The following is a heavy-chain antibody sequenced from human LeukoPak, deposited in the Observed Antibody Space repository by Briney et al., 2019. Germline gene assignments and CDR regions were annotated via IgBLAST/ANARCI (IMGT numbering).Heavy chain of an antibody. CDR2: ISGSGGSS. J-gene: IGHJ6*02. CDR1: GFTFSSYA. CDR3: AKGVVVPAAMDYYYYYAMEV. V-gene: IGHV3-23*01. Sequence: PGGSLRLSCAASGFTFSSYAMSWVRQAPGKGLEWVSTISGSGGSSYYADSVKGRFTISRDNSQNTVYLQMNSLRAEDTAVYYCAKGVVVPAAMDYYYYYAMEVWGQGTTVTVSS. D-gene: IGHD2-2*01.